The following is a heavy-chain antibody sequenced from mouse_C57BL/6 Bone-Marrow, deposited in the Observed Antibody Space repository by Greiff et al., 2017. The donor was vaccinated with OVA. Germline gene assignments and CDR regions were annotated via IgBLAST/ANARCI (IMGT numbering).Heavy chain of an antibody. CDR1: GFTFSNYW. J-gene: IGHJ3*01. CDR2: IRLKSDNYAT. CDR3: TGVTTVVARD. V-gene: IGHV6-3*01. Sequence: EVKVEESGGGLVQPGGSMKLSCVASGFTFSNYWMNWVRQSPEKGLEWVAQIRLKSDNYATHYAESVKGRFTISRDDSKSSVYLQMNNLRAEDTGIYYCTGVTTVVARDWGQGTLVTVSA. D-gene: IGHD1-1*01.